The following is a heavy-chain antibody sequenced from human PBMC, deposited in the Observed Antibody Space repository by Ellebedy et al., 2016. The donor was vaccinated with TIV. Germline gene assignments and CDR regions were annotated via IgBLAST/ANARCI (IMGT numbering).Heavy chain of an antibody. D-gene: IGHD4-11*01. CDR1: GGSISSGDYY. J-gene: IGHJ5*02. V-gene: IGHV4-61*08. Sequence: SETLSLTXTVSGGSISSGDYYWSWIRQPPGKGLEWIGYIYYSGSTNYNPSLKSRATISLDTSKNQFSLKLSSVTAADTAVYYCARGTSEHDYSNYGWFDPWGQGTLVTVSS. CDR2: IYYSGST. CDR3: ARGTSEHDYSNYGWFDP.